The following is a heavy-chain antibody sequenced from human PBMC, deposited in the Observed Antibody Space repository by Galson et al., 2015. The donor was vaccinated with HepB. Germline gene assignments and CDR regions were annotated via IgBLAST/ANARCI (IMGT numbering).Heavy chain of an antibody. Sequence: SLRLSCAASGFTFSSHGMNWVRQAPGKGLEWVATIWVDGTNKFYADSVKGRFTISRDNSKNTLSLQMNSLRADDTAVYYCAREGAPHIYWSALDFWGQGILVTVSS. CDR1: GFTFSSHG. CDR3: AREGAPHIYWSALDF. V-gene: IGHV3-33*01. CDR2: IWVDGTNK. J-gene: IGHJ4*02. D-gene: IGHD3-3*01.